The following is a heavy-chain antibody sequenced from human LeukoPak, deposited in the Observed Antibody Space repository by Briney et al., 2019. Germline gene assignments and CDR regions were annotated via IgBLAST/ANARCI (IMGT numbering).Heavy chain of an antibody. CDR3: ARGGPSSSWSYFDY. J-gene: IGHJ4*02. D-gene: IGHD6-13*01. CDR1: GGSISRGNW. Sequence: SETLSLTCAVSGGSISRGNWWSWVRQPPGKGLEWIGEMYQSGSTNYNPSLKSRGTISLDKSKNQFSLRLYSVTAADTAVYYCARGGPSSSWSYFDYWGQGTLVTVSS. CDR2: MYQSGST. V-gene: IGHV4-4*02.